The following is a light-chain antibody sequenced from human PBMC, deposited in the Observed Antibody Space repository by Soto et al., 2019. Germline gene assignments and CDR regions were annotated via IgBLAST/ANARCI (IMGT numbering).Light chain of an antibody. V-gene: IGLV2-23*01. J-gene: IGLJ1*01. CDR3: CSYAGSRTYV. Sequence: QSALTQPASVSGSPGQSITISCTGTSSDVGSYNLVSWYQHHPGKAPKLMIYEGTKRPSGVSDRFSGSKSGNTASLTISGLQDEDEDDYYCCSYAGSRTYVFGTGTKLTVL. CDR2: EGT. CDR1: SSDVGSYNL.